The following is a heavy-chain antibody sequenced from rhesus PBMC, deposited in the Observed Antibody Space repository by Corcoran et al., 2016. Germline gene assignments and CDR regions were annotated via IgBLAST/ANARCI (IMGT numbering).Heavy chain of an antibody. Sequence: QLQLQESGPGLVKPSETLSVTCAVSGGSISSSYWSWIRQAPGKGLEWIGYIYGSGSSTNYNHSLKSRVTLSVDTSKNQLSLKLSAGTTADTAVYYCAREGGFWGQGALVTVSS. CDR2: IYGSGSST. D-gene: IGHD1-44*02. CDR1: GGSISSSY. J-gene: IGHJ1*01. V-gene: IGHV4-169*02. CDR3: AREGGF.